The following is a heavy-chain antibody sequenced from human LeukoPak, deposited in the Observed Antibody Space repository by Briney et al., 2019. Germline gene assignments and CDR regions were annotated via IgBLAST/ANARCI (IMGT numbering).Heavy chain of an antibody. J-gene: IGHJ4*02. CDR2: IIPIFGTA. CDR3: AVGYCGGGSCYFDY. CDR1: GGTFSSYA. Sequence: ASVKVSCKASGGTFSSYAISWVRQAPGHGLEWTGRIIPIFGTANYAQKFQGRVTITTDESTSTAYMELSSLRSEDTAVYYCAVGYCGGGSCYFDYWGQGTLVTVSS. D-gene: IGHD2-15*01. V-gene: IGHV1-69*05.